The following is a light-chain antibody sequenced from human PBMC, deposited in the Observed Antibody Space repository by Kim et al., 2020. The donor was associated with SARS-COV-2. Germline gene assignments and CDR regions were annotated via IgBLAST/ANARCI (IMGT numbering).Light chain of an antibody. Sequence: GQRVIISCSGSSSNIGSNNVNWYQQLSGTAPKLLIYSVNQRPSGVPDRFSGSKSGTSASLAISGLQSEDEADYYCVAWDDSLNGPVFGGGTQLTVL. CDR1: SSNIGSNN. CDR3: VAWDDSLNGPV. CDR2: SVN. V-gene: IGLV1-44*01. J-gene: IGLJ3*02.